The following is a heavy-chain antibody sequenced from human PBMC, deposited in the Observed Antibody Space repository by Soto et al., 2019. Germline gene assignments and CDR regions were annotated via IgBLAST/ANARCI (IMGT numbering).Heavy chain of an antibody. D-gene: IGHD4-17*01. J-gene: IGHJ5*01. CDR1: GDSVTSHY. CDR2: MHYTGFS. V-gene: IGHV4-59*02. CDR3: AKDTRYADYVRSFDS. Sequence: SETLSLTCSFSGDSVTSHYLTWIRQSPEKGLEWIGYMHYTGFSHYNPSLKSRLTISVDRSKNQFTLQLTSVTVADTAVYYCAKDTRYADYVRSFDSWGQGTLVTVSS.